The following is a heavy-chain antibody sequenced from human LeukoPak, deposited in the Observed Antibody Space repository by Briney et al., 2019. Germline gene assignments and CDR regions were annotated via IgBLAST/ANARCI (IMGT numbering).Heavy chain of an antibody. CDR1: GGSISSYY. Sequence: SETLSLTCTVSGGSISSYYWSWIRQPPGKGLEWIGYIYYSGSTNYNPSLKSRVTISVDTSKNQFSLKLSSVTAADTAVYYCAWVEVGYFDYWGQGTLVTVSS. D-gene: IGHD1-1*01. CDR3: AWVEVGYFDY. V-gene: IGHV4-59*01. J-gene: IGHJ4*02. CDR2: IYYSGST.